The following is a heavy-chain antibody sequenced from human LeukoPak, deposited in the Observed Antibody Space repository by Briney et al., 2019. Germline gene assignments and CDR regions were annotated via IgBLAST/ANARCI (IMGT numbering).Heavy chain of an antibody. CDR1: GFTFSTYA. V-gene: IGHV3-23*01. CDR3: AKDSSSYDWGYMDV. Sequence: GGSLRLSRAASGFTFSTYAMSWVRQAPGKGLEWVSLIGGSDGRTRYADSVKGRFTISRDNSKNTLYLEINSLRAEDTAVYYCAKDSSSYDWGYMDVWGKGTTVTISS. J-gene: IGHJ6*03. D-gene: IGHD3-22*01. CDR2: IGGSDGRT.